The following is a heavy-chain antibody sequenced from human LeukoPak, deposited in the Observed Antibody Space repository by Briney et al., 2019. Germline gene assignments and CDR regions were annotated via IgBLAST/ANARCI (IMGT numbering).Heavy chain of an antibody. J-gene: IGHJ4*02. CDR1: GFTFSAYS. CDR3: ARDSAAYDTSGHCYDY. D-gene: IGHD3-22*01. CDR2: ISLGSSYI. V-gene: IGHV3-21*06. Sequence: GGSLRLSCAASGFTFSAYSVNWVRQAPGKGLEWVSSISLGSSYIYYADSVEGRFTISRDNAKNSLYLQMNSLRAEDTAVYYCARDSAAYDTSGHCYDYWGQGTLVTVSS.